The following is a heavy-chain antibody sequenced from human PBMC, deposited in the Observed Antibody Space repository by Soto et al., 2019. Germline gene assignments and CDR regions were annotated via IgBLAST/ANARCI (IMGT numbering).Heavy chain of an antibody. Sequence: PGESLKISCAASGFTFSSYAMHWVRQAPGKGLEYVPAISSNGGSTYYANSVKGRFTISRDNSKNTLYLQMGSLRAEDMAVYYCARGPGYYFDYWGQGTLVTVSS. CDR3: ARGPGYYFDY. CDR2: ISSNGGST. V-gene: IGHV3-64*01. CDR1: GFTFSSYA. J-gene: IGHJ4*02.